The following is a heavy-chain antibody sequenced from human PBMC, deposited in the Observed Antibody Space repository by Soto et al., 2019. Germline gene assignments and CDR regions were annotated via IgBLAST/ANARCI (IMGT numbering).Heavy chain of an antibody. D-gene: IGHD6-19*01. CDR2: INAGNGNT. CDR3: ARSPGISVADF. Sequence: QVQLVQSGAEEKKPGASVKVSGKASGYTFTSYAMHWVRQAPGQRLEWMGWINAGNGNTKYSQKFQGRVTITRDTSASTAYMELSSLRSEDTAVYYSARSPGISVADFWGQRTLVNVFS. J-gene: IGHJ4*02. V-gene: IGHV1-3*05. CDR1: GYTFTSYA.